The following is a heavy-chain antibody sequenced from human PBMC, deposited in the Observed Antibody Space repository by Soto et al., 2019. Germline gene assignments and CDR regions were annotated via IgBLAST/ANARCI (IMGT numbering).Heavy chain of an antibody. D-gene: IGHD2-2*01. CDR2: VYPSGNT. J-gene: IGHJ4*02. V-gene: IGHV4-39*01. CDR1: GASISTSSDF. Sequence: QLQLQESGPGLVRSSETLSLTCSVSGASISTSSDFWGRFRHAPGKGLEWIGNVYPSGNTRLDLSLKCRVSIFADRSKNQFSLELNSATAADRAVYYCARQPESTSDFDYWGQGILVTVSS. CDR3: ARQPESTSDFDY.